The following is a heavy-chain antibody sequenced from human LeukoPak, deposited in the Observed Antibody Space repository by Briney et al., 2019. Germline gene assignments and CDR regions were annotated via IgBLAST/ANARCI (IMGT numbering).Heavy chain of an antibody. V-gene: IGHV4-59*01. CDR3: ARVVYSGSWGYFDY. CDR1: GGSMSHYY. Sequence: SLTCTVSGGSMSHYYWSWIRQSPGTGVDGIGYIYYSGSTSYNPYLKSRLTISIDTSNTQFYLKLSSVTAADTAVYYCARVVYSGSWGYFDYWGQGILVTVSS. D-gene: IGHD3-10*01. CDR2: IYYSGST. J-gene: IGHJ4*02.